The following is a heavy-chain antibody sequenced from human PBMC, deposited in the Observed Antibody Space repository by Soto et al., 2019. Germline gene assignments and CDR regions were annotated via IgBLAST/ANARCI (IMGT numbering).Heavy chain of an antibody. CDR1: GYTFTSYG. CDR3: SVDLFVVVPAAGDC. CDR2: ISAYNGNT. Sequence: QVQLVQSGAEVKKPGASVKVSCKASGYTFTSYGITWVRQAPGQGLEWMGWISAYNGNTKYAQKLQGRVTMTTDTSTSQGYMEVGSLGSDRTAVYYWSVDLFVVVPAAGDCWGQGSLVTVSS. J-gene: IGHJ4*02. D-gene: IGHD2-2*01. V-gene: IGHV1-18*01.